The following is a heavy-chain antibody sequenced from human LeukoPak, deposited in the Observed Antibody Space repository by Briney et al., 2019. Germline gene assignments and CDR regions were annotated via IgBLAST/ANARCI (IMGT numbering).Heavy chain of an antibody. CDR3: AGGHSGLFDY. CDR1: GFTLSNYA. CDR2: ISESGDTT. Sequence: GGSLRLSCAASGFTLSNYAMSWVRQAPGKGLEWASVISESGDTTYYADSVKGRFTISRDNSKNTLNLQMNSLRAEDTAVYYCAGGHSGLFDYWGQGTLVTVSS. D-gene: IGHD4-23*01. V-gene: IGHV3-23*01. J-gene: IGHJ4*02.